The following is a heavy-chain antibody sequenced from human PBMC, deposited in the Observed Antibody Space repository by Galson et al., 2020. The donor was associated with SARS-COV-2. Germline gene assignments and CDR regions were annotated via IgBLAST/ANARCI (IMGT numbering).Heavy chain of an antibody. Sequence: DSVKVSCKASGFSFTDYYMHWVRQAPGQGLEWMGWINPNSGGTILAQKFQGRVTMTTDTSISTAYMELSSLRSDDTAVYYCARVYYGDYMDYWGQGTLVTVSS. J-gene: IGHJ4*02. CDR1: GFSFTDYY. V-gene: IGHV1-2*02. CDR2: INPNSGGT. D-gene: IGHD4-17*01. CDR3: ARVYYGDYMDY.